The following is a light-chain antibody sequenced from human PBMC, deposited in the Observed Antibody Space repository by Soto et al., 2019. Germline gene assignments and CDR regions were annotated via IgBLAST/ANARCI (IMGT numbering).Light chain of an antibody. J-gene: IGKJ2*01. Sequence: EIVLTQSPGTLSLSPGERATLSCRASQSGSSSTYLAWYQQKPGQAPRLLNYGASSMATGIPDRFSGRGSVTGFTSTISRLEPEAFAVCYCHQYGSSPSYTFGQGTKLDIK. CDR1: QSGSSSTY. CDR3: HQYGSSPSYT. V-gene: IGKV3-20*01. CDR2: GAS.